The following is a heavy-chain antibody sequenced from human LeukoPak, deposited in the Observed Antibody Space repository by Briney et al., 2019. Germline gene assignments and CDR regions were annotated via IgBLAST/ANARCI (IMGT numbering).Heavy chain of an antibody. J-gene: IGHJ5*02. CDR2: ISAYNGNT. CDR3: ARDWSFGSGSYNNWFDP. CDR1: GYTFTSYG. V-gene: IGHV1-18*04. D-gene: IGHD3-10*01. Sequence: GASVTVSRKASGYTFTSYGISWVRQAPGQGLEWMGWISAYNGNTNYAQKLQGRVTMTTDTSTSTAYMELRSLRSDDTAVYYCARDWSFGSGSYNNWFDPWGQGTLVTVSS.